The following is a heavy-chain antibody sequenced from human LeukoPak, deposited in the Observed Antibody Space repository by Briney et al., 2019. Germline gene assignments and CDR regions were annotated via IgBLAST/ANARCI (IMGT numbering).Heavy chain of an antibody. V-gene: IGHV1-18*01. J-gene: IGHJ6*03. CDR3: ARDGRYCTNGVCYGPFYYYYYMDV. D-gene: IGHD2-8*01. CDR2: ISAYNGHT. Sequence: ASVKVSCKASGYTFTSNGISWVRQAPGQGLEWVGWISAYNGHTNYAQKLQGRVTMTTDTSTSTAYMELRSLRSEDTAVYYCARDGRYCTNGVCYGPFYYYYYMDVWGKGTTVTVSS. CDR1: GYTFTSNG.